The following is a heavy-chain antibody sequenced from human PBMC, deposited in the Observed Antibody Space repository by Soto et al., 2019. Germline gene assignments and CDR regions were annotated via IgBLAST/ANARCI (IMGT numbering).Heavy chain of an antibody. CDR1: GGSISHYY. J-gene: IGHJ4*02. V-gene: IGHV4-59*01. Sequence: SETLSLTCTVSGGSISHYYWSWIRQPPGKGLEWIGYVYYTGSTNYNPSLMSRVTISLDTSKNQFSLKLSSVTAADTAVYYCGTGQIYYGSHYWGQGTLVTVSS. CDR2: VYYTGST. CDR3: GTGQIYYGSHY. D-gene: IGHD3-10*01.